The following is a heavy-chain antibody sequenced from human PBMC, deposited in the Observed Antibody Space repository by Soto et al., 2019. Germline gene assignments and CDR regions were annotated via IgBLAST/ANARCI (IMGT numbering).Heavy chain of an antibody. D-gene: IGHD1-1*01. J-gene: IGHJ5*02. Sequence: ASGKVSCNASGNTFTWHYMHWVRQAPGQGLEYMGWINPNSSDTKYAQQFRGRLSMTRDTSISTAYMELSSLVSDDTAVYYCAILETTTDAWRQVPLVPVSP. CDR1: GNTFTWHY. CDR2: INPNSSDT. V-gene: IGHV1-2*02. CDR3: AILETTTDA.